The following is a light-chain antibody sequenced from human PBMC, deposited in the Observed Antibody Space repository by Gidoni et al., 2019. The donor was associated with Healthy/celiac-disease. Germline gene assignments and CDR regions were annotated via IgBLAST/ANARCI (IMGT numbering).Light chain of an antibody. CDR1: QSLLHSNAYNY. CDR3: MQARQTPFT. Sequence: DIVMTQPPLSLPVTPGEPASIPCRSSQSLLHSNAYNYLDWYLQNPGQSPQLLIYLGSNRASGVPDRFSGSGSGTDFTLKISRVEAEDVGVYYCMQARQTPFTFGPGTKVDIK. J-gene: IGKJ3*01. V-gene: IGKV2-28*01. CDR2: LGS.